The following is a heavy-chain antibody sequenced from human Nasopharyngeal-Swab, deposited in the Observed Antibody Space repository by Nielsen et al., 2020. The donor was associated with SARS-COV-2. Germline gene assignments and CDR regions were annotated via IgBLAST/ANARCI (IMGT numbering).Heavy chain of an antibody. CDR3: ARSLTGYYPYYYYYYMDV. Sequence: SETLSLTCAVYGGSFSGYYWSWIRQPPGKGLEWIGEINHSGSTNYNPSLKSRVTISVDTSKNQFSLKLRSVTAADTAVYYCARSLTGYYPYYYYYYMDVWGKGTTVTVSS. CDR1: GGSFSGYY. J-gene: IGHJ6*03. D-gene: IGHD3-9*01. CDR2: INHSGST. V-gene: IGHV4-34*01.